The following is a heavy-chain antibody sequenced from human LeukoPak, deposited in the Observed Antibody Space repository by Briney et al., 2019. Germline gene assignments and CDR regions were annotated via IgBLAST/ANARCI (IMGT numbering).Heavy chain of an antibody. Sequence: GGSLRLSCAASGFTFSDYYMSWIRQAPGKGLEWVSSISSSSSYIYYADSVKGRFTISRDNAENSLYLQMNSLRAEDTAVYYCARDAAVADHFDYWGQGTLVTVSS. D-gene: IGHD6-19*01. CDR1: GFTFSDYY. CDR2: ISSSSSYI. V-gene: IGHV3-11*06. CDR3: ARDAAVADHFDY. J-gene: IGHJ4*02.